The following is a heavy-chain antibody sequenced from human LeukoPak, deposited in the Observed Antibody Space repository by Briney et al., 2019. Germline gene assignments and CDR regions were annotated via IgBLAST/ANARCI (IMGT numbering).Heavy chain of an antibody. CDR1: GYTFTTYG. V-gene: IGHV1-18*01. Sequence: ASVKVSCKASGYTFTTYGISWVRQAPGQGLEWMGWITGYNGATNYAQKFQGRVTLTTDTSTSAAYMELRSLRSDDTAVYYCARQAACSSISCPLDYWGQGTLVTVTS. CDR2: ITGYNGAT. CDR3: ARQAACSSISCPLDY. J-gene: IGHJ4*02. D-gene: IGHD2-2*01.